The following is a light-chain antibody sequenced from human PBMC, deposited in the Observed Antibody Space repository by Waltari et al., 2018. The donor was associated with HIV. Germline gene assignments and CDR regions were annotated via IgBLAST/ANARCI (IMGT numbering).Light chain of an antibody. J-gene: IGLJ3*02. V-gene: IGLV2-8*01. CDR1: SSDIGGYNY. CDR3: SSYGGTNDLV. CDR2: EVT. Sequence: QSALTQPPSASGSPGQSVAIPCTGTSSDIGGYNYVSWYQQHPGKAPKLRIFEVTKRPPRVPDRFSGSKSGNTASLTVSGLQAEDEADYYCSSYGGTNDLVFGGGTKLTVL.